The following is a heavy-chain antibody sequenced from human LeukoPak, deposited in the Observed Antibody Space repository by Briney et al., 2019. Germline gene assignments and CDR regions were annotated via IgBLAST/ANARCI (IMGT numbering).Heavy chain of an antibody. J-gene: IGHJ4*02. V-gene: IGHV3-74*01. CDR1: GFTFSSYW. D-gene: IGHD1-26*01. CDR3: ARYKLTPSGSYYGFDY. Sequence: GGSLRLSCAASGFTFSSYWMHWVRQAPGKGLVWVSRINSDGTSTSYADSVKGRFTISRDNAKNTLYPQMNSLRVEDTAVYYCARYKLTPSGSYYGFDYWGQGTLVTVSS. CDR2: INSDGTST.